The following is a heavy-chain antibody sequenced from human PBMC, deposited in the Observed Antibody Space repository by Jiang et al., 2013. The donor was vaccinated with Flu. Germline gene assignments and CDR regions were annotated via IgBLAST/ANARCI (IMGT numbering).Heavy chain of an antibody. Sequence: GAEVKKPGSSVKVSCKASGGTFSSYAISWVRQAPGQGLEWMGRIIPILGIANYAQKFQGRVTITADKSTSTAYMELSSLRSEDTAVYYCARDQYYYDSSGYYEWPYYFDYWGQGTLVHRLL. CDR3: ARDQYYYDSSGYYEWPYYFDY. J-gene: IGHJ4*02. V-gene: IGHV1-69*04. D-gene: IGHD3-22*01. CDR1: GGTFSSYA. CDR2: IIPILGIA.